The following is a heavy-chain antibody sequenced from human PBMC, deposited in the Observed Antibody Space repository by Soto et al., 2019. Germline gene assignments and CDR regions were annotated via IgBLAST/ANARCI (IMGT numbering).Heavy chain of an antibody. J-gene: IGHJ4*02. D-gene: IGHD3-9*01. Sequence: ASVKVSCKASGYTFNNYYIHWVRQAPGQGLEWMGLINPSGGSTNYAQKFQGRVTMTRDTSTSTVYMELSSLRSEDTAVYYCARETHGVLRYFDWLLYVDYWGQGTLVTVSS. CDR2: INPSGGST. V-gene: IGHV1-46*02. CDR1: GYTFNNYY. CDR3: ARETHGVLRYFDWLLYVDY.